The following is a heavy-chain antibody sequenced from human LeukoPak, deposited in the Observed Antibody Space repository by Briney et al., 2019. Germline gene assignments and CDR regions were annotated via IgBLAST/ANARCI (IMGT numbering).Heavy chain of an antibody. CDR3: ARGPRYYFDS. J-gene: IGHJ4*02. V-gene: IGHV3-13*01. CDR2: IGTAGDT. CDR1: GFTFSNYD. Sequence: PGGSLRPSCAASGFTFSNYDMHWVRQATGKGLEWVSAIGTAGDTFYPGSVKGRFTISRENAKNSLYLQMNNMRAGDTAVYYCARGPRYYFDSWGQGTLVTVSS.